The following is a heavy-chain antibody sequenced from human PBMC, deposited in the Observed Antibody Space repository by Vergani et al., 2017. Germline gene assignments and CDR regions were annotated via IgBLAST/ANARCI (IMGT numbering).Heavy chain of an antibody. CDR2: ISGRGGST. V-gene: IGHV3-23*01. D-gene: IGHD2-2*01. CDR1: GFTFSSYA. CDR3: AKDLLPGNWFDP. Sequence: EVQLLESGGGLVQPGGSLRLSCAASGFTFSSYAMSWVRQAPGKGLEWVSAISGRGGSTYYADSVKGRFTISRDNSKNTLYLQMNSLRAEDTAVYYCAKDLLPGNWFDPWGQGTLVTVSS. J-gene: IGHJ5*02.